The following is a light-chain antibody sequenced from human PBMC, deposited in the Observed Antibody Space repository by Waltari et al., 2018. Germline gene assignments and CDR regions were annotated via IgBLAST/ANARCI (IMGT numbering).Light chain of an antibody. CDR3: QTGGHGTWV. J-gene: IGLJ3*02. CDR2: VNSDGSH. CDR1: RGHSSTI. Sequence: QLVLTQSPSASASLGASVKLTCTLSRGHSSTIIAWLQQQPEKGPLYLMKVNSDGSHSKGDEIPDRFSGSSSGAERYLTIATVQSEDEADYYCQTGGHGTWVFGGGTKLTVL. V-gene: IGLV4-69*01.